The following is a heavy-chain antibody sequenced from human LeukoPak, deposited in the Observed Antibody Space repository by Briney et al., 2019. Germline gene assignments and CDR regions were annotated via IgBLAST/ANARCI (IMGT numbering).Heavy chain of an antibody. CDR1: GGSFSGYY. CDR2: INHSGST. J-gene: IGHJ5*02. D-gene: IGHD3-10*01. Sequence: SETLSLTCAVYGGSFSGYYWSWIRQPPGKGLEWIGEINHSGSTNYNPSLKSRVTISVDTSKNQFSLKLSSVTAADTAVYYCARDESHYSGENWFDPWGQGTLVTVSS. CDR3: ARDESHYSGENWFDP. V-gene: IGHV4-34*01.